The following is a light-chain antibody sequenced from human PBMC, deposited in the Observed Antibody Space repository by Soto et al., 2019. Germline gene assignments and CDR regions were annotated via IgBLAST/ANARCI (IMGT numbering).Light chain of an antibody. CDR3: QQSYITPPYA. Sequence: DIQLTQSPSSLSASIGDRVTITCRASQRISNSLNWYQHKPGKASDLLIYGASTLQSGVPSRFSGSGAGTEFSLTVTSLQPEDFATYYCQQSYITPPYAFGQGTKVDIK. V-gene: IGKV1-39*01. CDR2: GAS. J-gene: IGKJ2*01. CDR1: QRISNS.